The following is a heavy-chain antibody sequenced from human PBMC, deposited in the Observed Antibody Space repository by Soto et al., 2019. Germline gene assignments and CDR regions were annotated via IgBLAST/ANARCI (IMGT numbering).Heavy chain of an antibody. CDR1: GGSISSSNW. V-gene: IGHV4-4*02. CDR3: ARDATYYYGSGSYYWFDP. D-gene: IGHD3-10*01. J-gene: IGHJ5*02. Sequence: SETLSLTCAVSGGSISSSNWWSWVRQPPGKGLEWIGEIYHSGSTNYNPSLKSRVTISVDKSKNQFSLKLSSVTAADTAVYYCARDATYYYGSGSYYWFDPWGQGTLVTVSS. CDR2: IYHSGST.